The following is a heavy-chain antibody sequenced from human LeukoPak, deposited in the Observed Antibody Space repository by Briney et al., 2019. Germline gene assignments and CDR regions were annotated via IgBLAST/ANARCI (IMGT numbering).Heavy chain of an antibody. Sequence: ASVKVSCKASGYTFTGYYMHWVRQAPGQGLEWMGWINPNSGGTNYAQKFQGRVTMTRDTSTSTVYMELSSLRSEDTAVYYCALISGPVDYWGQGTLVTVSS. V-gene: IGHV1-2*02. CDR2: INPNSGGT. J-gene: IGHJ4*02. D-gene: IGHD2-15*01. CDR3: ALISGPVDY. CDR1: GYTFTGYY.